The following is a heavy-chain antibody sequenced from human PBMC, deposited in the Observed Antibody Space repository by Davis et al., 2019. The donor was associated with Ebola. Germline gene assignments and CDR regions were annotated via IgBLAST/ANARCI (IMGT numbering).Heavy chain of an antibody. CDR3: TWQDSSSWVAY. V-gene: IGHV3-73*01. CDR1: GFTFSGSA. D-gene: IGHD6-13*01. Sequence: GESLKISCAASGFTFSGSAMHWVRQASGKGLEWVGRIRSKANSYATAYAASVKGRFTISRDDSKNTAYLQMNSLKTEDTAVYYCTWQDSSSWVAYWGQGTLVTVSS. CDR2: IRSKANSYAT. J-gene: IGHJ4*02.